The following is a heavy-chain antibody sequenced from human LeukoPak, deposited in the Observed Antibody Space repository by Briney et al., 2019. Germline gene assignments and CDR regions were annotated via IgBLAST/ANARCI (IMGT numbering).Heavy chain of an antibody. Sequence: PGGSLRLSCAASGFTFSSSAMRWVRQTPGKGLEWVSGISSGGGDTRYADSVKGRFTISRDNSKNMMYLQMNSLRAEDTAIYYCAKKSSGLNPFDYWGQGTLVTVSS. CDR2: ISSGGGDT. D-gene: IGHD1-14*01. CDR1: GFTFSSSA. J-gene: IGHJ4*02. V-gene: IGHV3-23*01. CDR3: AKKSSGLNPFDY.